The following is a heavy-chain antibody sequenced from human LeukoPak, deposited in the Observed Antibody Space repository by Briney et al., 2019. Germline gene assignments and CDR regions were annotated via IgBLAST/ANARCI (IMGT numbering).Heavy chain of an antibody. CDR1: GYSLSSGYY. CDR2: IYQSGNR. V-gene: IGHV4-38-2*01. D-gene: IGHD1-20*01. Sequence: PSETLSLTCAVSGYSLSSGYYWGWIRQPPGKGLEWIGSIYQSGNRYEKSSLKSRLTLSVDTSKNQFSLKVTSVTAADTAVYYCAKSPSRYNWNFDYWGQGILVVVSS. J-gene: IGHJ4*02. CDR3: AKSPSRYNWNFDY.